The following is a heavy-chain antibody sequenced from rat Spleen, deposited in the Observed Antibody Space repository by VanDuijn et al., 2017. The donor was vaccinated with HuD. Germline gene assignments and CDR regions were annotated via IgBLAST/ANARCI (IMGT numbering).Heavy chain of an antibody. CDR2: LNRAGST. Sequence: EVQLQESGPGLVKPSQSLSLTCSVTGYSITSNYRWNWIRSFPGNKLEWMAYLNRAGSTNYNPYLKSRLYITRDTSKNQFFLQVNSVTTEDTASYYSERSLNYDHYFWYCDVWGPGSMVTVSS. D-gene: IGHD1-7*01. V-gene: IGHV3-3*01. CDR3: ERSLNYDHYFWYCDV. CDR1: GYSITSNYR. J-gene: IGHJ1*01.